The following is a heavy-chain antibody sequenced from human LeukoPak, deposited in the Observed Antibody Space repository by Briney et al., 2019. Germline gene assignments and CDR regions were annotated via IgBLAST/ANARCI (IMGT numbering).Heavy chain of an antibody. Sequence: GGSLRLSCAASGFTFSSYSMNWVRQAPGKGLEWVSTISTSGGSTYYADSVRGRFTVSRDNSGNTLFLQMTSLRAEDTAVYYCATNTAFDYWGQGTLVTVSS. CDR1: GFTFSSYS. J-gene: IGHJ4*02. CDR2: ISTSGGST. CDR3: ATNTAFDY. V-gene: IGHV3-23*01. D-gene: IGHD5-18*01.